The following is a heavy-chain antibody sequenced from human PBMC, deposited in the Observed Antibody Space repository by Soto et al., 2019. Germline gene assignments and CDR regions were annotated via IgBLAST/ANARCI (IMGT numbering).Heavy chain of an antibody. CDR1: GGSISNYY. J-gene: IGHJ5*02. D-gene: IGHD6-13*01. CDR2: IFYSGST. V-gene: IGHV4-59*12. Sequence: PSETLSLTCTVSGGSISNYYWSWIRQPPGRGLEWIGHIFYSGSTNYNPALKSRVTISVDTSKNQFSLKLSSVTAADTAVYYCAREGAAGTWFDPWGQGTLVTVSS. CDR3: AREGAAGTWFDP.